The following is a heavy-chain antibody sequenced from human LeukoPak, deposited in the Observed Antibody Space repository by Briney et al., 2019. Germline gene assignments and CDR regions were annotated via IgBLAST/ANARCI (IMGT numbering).Heavy chain of an antibody. CDR2: IKSKTDGGTT. CDR1: GFTFSSYA. D-gene: IGHD3-3*01. V-gene: IGHV3-15*01. Sequence: GGSLRLSCAASGFTFSSYAMSWVRQAPGKGLEWVGRIKSKTDGGTTDYAAPVKGRFTISRDDSKNTLYLQMNSLKTEDTAVYYCTTDTVWSGNDYWGQGTLVTVSS. J-gene: IGHJ4*02. CDR3: TTDTVWSGNDY.